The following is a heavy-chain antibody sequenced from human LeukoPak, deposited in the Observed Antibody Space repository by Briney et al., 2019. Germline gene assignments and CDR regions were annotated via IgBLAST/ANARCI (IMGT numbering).Heavy chain of an antibody. Sequence: PSETLSLPCAVYGRSFSGYYWSWIRQPPGKGREWIGEINHSGSTNYNPSLKSRVTISVDTSKNQFSLKLSSVTAADTAVYYCARLPRRNSDYYGMDVWGKGTTVTVSS. CDR2: INHSGST. V-gene: IGHV4-34*01. J-gene: IGHJ6*04. D-gene: IGHD2-21*01. CDR1: GRSFSGYY. CDR3: ARLPRRNSDYYGMDV.